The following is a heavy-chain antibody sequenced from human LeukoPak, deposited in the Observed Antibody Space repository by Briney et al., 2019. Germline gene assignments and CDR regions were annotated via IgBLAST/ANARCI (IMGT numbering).Heavy chain of an antibody. CDR2: ISSSSSYI. Sequence: PGGSLRLSCAASGFTFSGYSMNWVRQAPGKGLEWVSSISSSSSYIYYADSVKGRFTISRDNAKNSLYLQMNSLRAEDTAVYYCARDPSSGYYDSRGGAFDIWGQGTMVTVSS. J-gene: IGHJ3*02. CDR3: ARDPSSGYYDSRGGAFDI. D-gene: IGHD3-22*01. V-gene: IGHV3-21*01. CDR1: GFTFSGYS.